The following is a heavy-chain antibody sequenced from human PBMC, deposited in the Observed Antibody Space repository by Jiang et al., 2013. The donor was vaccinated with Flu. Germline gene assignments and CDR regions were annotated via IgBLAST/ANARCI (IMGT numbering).Heavy chain of an antibody. CDR2: IYYSGST. D-gene: IGHD1-14*01. V-gene: IGHV4-59*01. Sequence: PGLVKPSETLSLTCTVSGGSISSYYWSWIRQPPGKGLEWIGYIYYSGSTNYNPSLKSRVTISVDTSKNQFSLKLSSVTAADTAVYYCARAAAGHYGMDVWGQGTTVTVSS. CDR3: ARAAAGHYGMDV. J-gene: IGHJ6*02. CDR1: GGSISSYY.